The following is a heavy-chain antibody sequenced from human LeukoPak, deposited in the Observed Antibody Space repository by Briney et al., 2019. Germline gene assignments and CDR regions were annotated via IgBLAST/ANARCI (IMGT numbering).Heavy chain of an antibody. J-gene: IGHJ4*02. Sequence: SETLSLTCTVSGGAISSGGYYWSWIRQPPGKGLEWIGYIYHSGSTYYNPSLKSRVTISVDRSKNQFSLKLSSVTAADAAVYYCARGALADYYDSSGYYFDYWGQGTLVTVSS. CDR3: ARGALADYYDSSGYYFDY. D-gene: IGHD3-22*01. CDR1: GGAISSGGYY. V-gene: IGHV4-30-2*01. CDR2: IYHSGST.